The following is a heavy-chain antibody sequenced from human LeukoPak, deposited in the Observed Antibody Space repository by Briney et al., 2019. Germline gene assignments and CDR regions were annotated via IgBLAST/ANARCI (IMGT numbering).Heavy chain of an antibody. J-gene: IGHJ4*02. CDR2: MYYSGSA. Sequence: SETLSLTCTVSGGSVSDSRYYWGSIRQPPGKGLEWIGNMYYSGSANYNPSLKSRVTTSIDTSKNQFSLKLSSVTAADTAVYYCARQSSYSSGWYFDYWGQGTLVTVSS. CDR1: GGSVSDSRYY. V-gene: IGHV4-39*01. D-gene: IGHD6-19*01. CDR3: ARQSSYSSGWYFDY.